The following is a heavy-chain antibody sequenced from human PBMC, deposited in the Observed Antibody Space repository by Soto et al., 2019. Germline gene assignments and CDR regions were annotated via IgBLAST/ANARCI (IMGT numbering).Heavy chain of an antibody. CDR3: AKEPTKYGSGWYFDD. CDR2: ISFDGKVA. V-gene: IGHV3-30*18. Sequence: QVQLVESGGGEDQPGRSLRLSCAASGFTVSIYGMHWVRQAPGKGLEWVAVISFDGKVAYYADFVKGRFTISRDNSKNTLYLQMNSLRAEDTGVYYCAKEPTKYGSGWYFDDWGQGTLVTVSS. J-gene: IGHJ4*02. D-gene: IGHD6-19*01. CDR1: GFTVSIYG.